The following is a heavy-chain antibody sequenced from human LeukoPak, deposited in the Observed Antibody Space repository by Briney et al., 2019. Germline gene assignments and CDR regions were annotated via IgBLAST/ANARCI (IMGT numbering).Heavy chain of an antibody. D-gene: IGHD4/OR15-4a*01. Sequence: PSETLSLTCAVYGGSFSSYYWSWIRQPPGKGLEWIGEISHSGSTNYNPSLKSRVTISVDTSKKQFSLKLTSVTVADTAVYYCARGVLTVDPSDAFDIWGQGTMVTVSS. CDR3: ARGVLTVDPSDAFDI. CDR1: GGSFSSYY. CDR2: ISHSGST. J-gene: IGHJ3*02. V-gene: IGHV4-34*01.